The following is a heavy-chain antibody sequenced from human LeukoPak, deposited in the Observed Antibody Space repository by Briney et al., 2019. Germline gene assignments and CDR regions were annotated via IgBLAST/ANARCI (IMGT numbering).Heavy chain of an antibody. D-gene: IGHD1-26*01. V-gene: IGHV3-15*01. CDR2: IKSKTDGGTT. Sequence: GGSLRLSCAASGFTFSDAWMSWVRQAPGKGLEWVGRIKSKTDGGTTDYAAPVKGRFTISRDDSKNTLYLQMNSLKTEDTAVYYCTTRGGSFSIFDYWGQGTRVTVSS. CDR3: TTRGGSFSIFDY. CDR1: GFTFSDAW. J-gene: IGHJ4*02.